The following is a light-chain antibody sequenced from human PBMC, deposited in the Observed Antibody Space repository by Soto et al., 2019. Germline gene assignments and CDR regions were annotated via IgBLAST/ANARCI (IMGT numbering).Light chain of an antibody. CDR1: QSISRR. Sequence: DIQMTQSPSTLSGSVGDRFTITCRARQSISRRLAWYQQKPGKAPKLLIYKASTLKSGVPSRFSGSGSGTEFTLTISSLQPGDFATYYCQHYNSYSEAFGQGTKVDIK. CDR2: KAS. V-gene: IGKV1-5*03. J-gene: IGKJ1*01. CDR3: QHYNSYSEA.